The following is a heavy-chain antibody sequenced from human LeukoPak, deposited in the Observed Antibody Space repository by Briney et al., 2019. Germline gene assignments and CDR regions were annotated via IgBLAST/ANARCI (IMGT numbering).Heavy chain of an antibody. CDR1: GGSISSYY. J-gene: IGHJ6*02. CDR3: ASSIVPTSMDV. CDR2: IYYSGST. D-gene: IGHD2-8*01. Sequence: SETLSLTCTVSGGSISSYYWSWIRQPPGKGLEWIGYIYYSGSTSYNPSLKSRVTISVDTSKNQFSLKLSSVTAADTAVYYCASSIVPTSMDVWGQGTTVTVSS. V-gene: IGHV4-59*01.